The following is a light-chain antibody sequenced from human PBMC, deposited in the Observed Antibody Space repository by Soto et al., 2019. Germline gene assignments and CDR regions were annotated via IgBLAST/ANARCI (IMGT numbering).Light chain of an antibody. CDR3: CSYTDSRTHI. J-gene: IGLJ1*01. V-gene: IGLV2-14*01. Sequence: QSALTQPACVSGSPGQSITISCTGTSSDVGGYNYVSWYQQHPGKAPKLIIFEVSYRPSGISNRFSASKSGDTASLTISGLQADDEADYYCCSYTDSRTHIFGSGTKVTVL. CDR2: EVS. CDR1: SSDVGGYNY.